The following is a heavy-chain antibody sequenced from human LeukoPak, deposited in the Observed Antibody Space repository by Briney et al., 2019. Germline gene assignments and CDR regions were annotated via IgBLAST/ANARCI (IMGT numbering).Heavy chain of an antibody. CDR3: ARQAIVWGMDV. CDR2: IYNSGST. V-gene: IGHV4-31*03. J-gene: IGHJ6*02. CDR1: GGSISSGSYH. Sequence: PSETLSLTCTVSGGSISSGSYHWTWIRQHPGKGLEWIGYIYNSGSTYYNPSLKSRVTISVDTSKNQFSLKLSSVTAADTAVYYCARQAIVWGMDVWGQGTTVTVSS. D-gene: IGHD2-8*01.